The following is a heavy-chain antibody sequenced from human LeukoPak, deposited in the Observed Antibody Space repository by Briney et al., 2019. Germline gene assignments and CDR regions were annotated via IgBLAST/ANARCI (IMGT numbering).Heavy chain of an antibody. D-gene: IGHD1-14*01. Sequence: GGSLRLSCAASGFTFSSYAMHWVRQAPGKGLEWVAVISYDGSNKYYADSVKGRFTISRDNSKNTLYLQMNSLRAEDTAVYYCARGISVKEPGNYWGQGTLVTVPS. J-gene: IGHJ4*02. CDR1: GFTFSSYA. CDR2: ISYDGSNK. CDR3: ARGISVKEPGNY. V-gene: IGHV3-30*04.